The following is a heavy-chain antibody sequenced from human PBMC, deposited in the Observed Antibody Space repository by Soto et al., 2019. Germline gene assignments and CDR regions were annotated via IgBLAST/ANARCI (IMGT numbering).Heavy chain of an antibody. V-gene: IGHV1-69*01. J-gene: IGHJ4*02. CDR2: LIPIFGTA. D-gene: IGHD5-18*01. CDR1: GGTFSSYA. CDR3: ARQQLWDRHFDY. Sequence: QVQLVQSGAAVKKPGSSVKVSCKASGGTFSSYAISWERQAPGQGLEWMGGLIPIFGTANYAQKFQGRVTITADESTSTAYMELSSLRAEDTAVDFCARQQLWDRHFDYWGQGTLVTVSS.